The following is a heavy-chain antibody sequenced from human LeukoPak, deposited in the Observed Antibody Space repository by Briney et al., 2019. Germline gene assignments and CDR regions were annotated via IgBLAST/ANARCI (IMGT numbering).Heavy chain of an antibody. CDR2: ISSSGSTI. V-gene: IGHV3-48*03. Sequence: GGSLRLSCAASGFTFSSYEMNWVRQAPGKGLEWVSYISSSGSTIYYADSVKGRFTISTDNANNSLYLQMNSLRAEDTAVYYCARGHQAWYYYYYMDVWGKGTTVTVSS. CDR1: GFTFSSYE. CDR3: ARGHQAWYYYYYMDV. J-gene: IGHJ6*03.